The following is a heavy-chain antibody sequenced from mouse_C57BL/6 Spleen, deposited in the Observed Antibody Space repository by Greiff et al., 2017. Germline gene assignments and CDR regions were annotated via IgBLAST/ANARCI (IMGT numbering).Heavy chain of an antibody. CDR2: IAPNSGGT. CDR3: AREGYYFDY. CDR1: GYTFTSYW. J-gene: IGHJ2*01. Sequence: VQLQQPGAELVKPGASVKLSCKASGYTFTSYWMPWVKQRPGRGLEWIGRIAPNSGGTKYNEKFKSKATLTVDTPSSTAYMQLSSLTSEDSAVYYCAREGYYFDYWGQGTTLTVSS. V-gene: IGHV1-72*01.